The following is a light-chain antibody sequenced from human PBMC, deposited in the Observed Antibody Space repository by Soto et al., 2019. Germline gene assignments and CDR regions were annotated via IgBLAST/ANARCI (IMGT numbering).Light chain of an antibody. CDR3: QQYNNWWT. V-gene: IGKV3-15*01. J-gene: IGKJ1*01. CDR1: QYISTN. CDR2: GTS. Sequence: IVMTQSPATLSVSPGERATLSCRASQYISTNLAWYQQKPGQAPRLLIYGTSTRATGIPSRFSGSGSGTEFTLTISILQSEDFAVYYWQQYNNWWTFGXGTKVEIK.